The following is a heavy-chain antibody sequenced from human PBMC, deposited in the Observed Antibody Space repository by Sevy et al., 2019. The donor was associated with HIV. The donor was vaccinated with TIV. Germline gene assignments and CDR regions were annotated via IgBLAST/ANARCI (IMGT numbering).Heavy chain of an antibody. J-gene: IGHJ4*02. CDR1: GFTFTNAW. CDR2: IRSNTDGGTT. Sequence: GGSLRLSCAVSGFTFTNAWMGWVRQAPGKGQEWVGRIRSNTDGGTTDYAAPLKGRFTISRDDSKNTLYLQMNILKSADTAVYYCTTDREYGDYKGGFDYWGQGTLVTVSS. V-gene: IGHV3-15*01. D-gene: IGHD4-17*01. CDR3: TTDREYGDYKGGFDY.